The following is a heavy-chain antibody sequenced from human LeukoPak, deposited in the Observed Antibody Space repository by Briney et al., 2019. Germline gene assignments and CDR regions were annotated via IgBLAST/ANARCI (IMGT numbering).Heavy chain of an antibody. V-gene: IGHV1-69*06. J-gene: IGHJ4*02. CDR2: IIPIFGTA. D-gene: IGHD6-13*01. Sequence: SVKVSCKASGGTFSSYAISWVRQAPGQGLEWMGGIIPIFGTANYAQKFQGRVTITADKSTSTAYMELSSLRSEDTAVYYCAREMYSSSWGGFDYWGQGTLVTVSS. CDR1: GGTFSSYA. CDR3: AREMYSSSWGGFDY.